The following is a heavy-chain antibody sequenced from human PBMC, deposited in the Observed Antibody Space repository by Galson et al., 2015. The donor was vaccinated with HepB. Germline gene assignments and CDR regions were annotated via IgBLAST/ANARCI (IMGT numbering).Heavy chain of an antibody. CDR1: GFTFSSYA. CDR2: ISGSGGST. J-gene: IGHJ3*02. Sequence: SLRLSCAASGFTFSSYAMNWVRQAPGKGLEWVSAISGSGGSTYYADSVKGRFTISRDNSKNTLYLQMNSLRAEDTAVYYCAKEGSLNEDTAMVCIDAFDIWGQGTMVTVSS. CDR3: AKEGSLNEDTAMVCIDAFDI. D-gene: IGHD5-18*01. V-gene: IGHV3-23*01.